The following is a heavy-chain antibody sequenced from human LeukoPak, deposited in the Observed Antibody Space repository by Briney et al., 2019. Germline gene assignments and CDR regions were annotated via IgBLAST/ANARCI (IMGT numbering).Heavy chain of an antibody. CDR2: ISAYNGNT. D-gene: IGHD6-13*01. CDR1: GYTFTSYG. CDR3: ARAPGIAAAGTHFDF. J-gene: IGHJ4*02. Sequence: ASVKVSCKASGYTFTSYGISWVRQAPGQGLEWMGWISAYNGNTNYAQKLQGRVTMTTDTSTSTAYMELRSLRSDDTAVYYCARAPGIAAAGTHFDFWGQGTLVTVSS. V-gene: IGHV1-18*01.